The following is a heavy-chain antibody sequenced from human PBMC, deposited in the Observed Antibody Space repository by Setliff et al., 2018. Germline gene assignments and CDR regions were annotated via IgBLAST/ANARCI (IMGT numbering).Heavy chain of an antibody. J-gene: IGHJ4*02. CDR1: VDSISSSTYY. CDR2: IFYSGDT. D-gene: IGHD3-10*01. Sequence: SETLSLTCTVSVDSISSSTYYWGWIRQPPGKGLEWIGFIFYSGDTKSNPSLKSRVTMSVDTSKNQFSLKLSSVTAADTAVYYCARDRTYYGSGTYTRWFDYWGQGTLVTVSS. CDR3: ARDRTYYGSGTYTRWFDY. V-gene: IGHV4-39*07.